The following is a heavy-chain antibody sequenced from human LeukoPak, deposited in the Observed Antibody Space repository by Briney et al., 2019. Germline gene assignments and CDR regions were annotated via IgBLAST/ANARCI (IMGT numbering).Heavy chain of an antibody. CDR1: GGSISSGSYY. CDR3: ASLRRVTVTNSYNWFDP. Sequence: SQTLSLTCTVSGGSISSGSYYWSWIRQPAGKGLEWIGRIYTSGSTNHNPSLKSRVTISVDTSKNQFSLKLSSVTAADTAVYYCASLRRVTVTNSYNWFDPWGQGTLVTVSS. D-gene: IGHD4-17*01. V-gene: IGHV4-61*02. J-gene: IGHJ5*02. CDR2: IYTSGST.